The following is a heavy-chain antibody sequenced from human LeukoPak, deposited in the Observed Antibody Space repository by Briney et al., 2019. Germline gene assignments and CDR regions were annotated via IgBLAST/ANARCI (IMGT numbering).Heavy chain of an antibody. V-gene: IGHV3-9*01. CDR2: INWNSDNI. J-gene: IGHJ3*02. CDR3: ARASYYYDTTGLGAVDI. CDR1: GFTFNDHA. Sequence: GGSLRLSCAASGFTFNDHAMYWVQQAPGKGLEWVSGINWNSDNIGYADSVKGRFTISRDDAKNSLFLQMNSLRTEDTALYYCARASYYYDTTGLGAVDIWGRGTMVTVSS. D-gene: IGHD3-22*01.